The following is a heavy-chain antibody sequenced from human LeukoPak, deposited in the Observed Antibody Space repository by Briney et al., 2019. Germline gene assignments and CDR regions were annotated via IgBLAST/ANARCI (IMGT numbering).Heavy chain of an antibody. D-gene: IGHD3-3*01. CDR2: ISAYNGNT. Sequence: ASVKVSCKSSGYTFTSYGISSVRQAPGQGLEWMGWISAYNGNTNYAQKLQGRVTMTTDTSTSTAYMELRSPRSDDTAVYYCARDVAGEGSGPHDAFDIWGQGTMVTVSS. V-gene: IGHV1-18*01. J-gene: IGHJ3*02. CDR1: GYTFTSYG. CDR3: ARDVAGEGSGPHDAFDI.